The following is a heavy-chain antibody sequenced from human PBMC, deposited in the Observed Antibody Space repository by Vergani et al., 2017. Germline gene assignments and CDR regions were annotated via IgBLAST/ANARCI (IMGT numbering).Heavy chain of an antibody. Sequence: EVQLLASGGGLVQPGGSLRLSCAASGLTFSSYAMSWVRQAPGKGLEWVSAISGSGGSTYYADSVKGRFTISRDNSKNTLYLQMNSLRAEDTAVYYCANPAGYSSGWDRGYWGQGTLVTVSS. V-gene: IGHV3-23*01. CDR2: ISGSGGST. J-gene: IGHJ4*02. D-gene: IGHD6-19*01. CDR3: ANPAGYSSGWDRGY. CDR1: GLTFSSYA.